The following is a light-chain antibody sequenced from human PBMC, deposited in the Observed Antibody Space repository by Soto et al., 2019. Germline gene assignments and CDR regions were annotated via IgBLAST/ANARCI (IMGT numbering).Light chain of an antibody. CDR2: KAS. CDR1: QSIGSW. J-gene: IGKJ1*01. CDR3: QQYNSGLT. V-gene: IGKV1-5*03. Sequence: DIQMTQSPSTLSASVGDRVTITCRASQSIGSWLAWYQQKPGKAPKLLIYKASSLESGVPSRFSGSGSGTEFTLTISSLQPDDFATYYCQQYNSGLTFGQGTKVDIK.